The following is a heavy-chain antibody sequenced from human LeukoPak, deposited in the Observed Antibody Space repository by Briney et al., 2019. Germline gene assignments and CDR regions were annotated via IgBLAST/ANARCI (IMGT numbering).Heavy chain of an antibody. CDR2: ISAYNGNT. J-gene: IGHJ4*02. CDR1: GYSFTSCG. CDR3: ARDRGYGSGSY. D-gene: IGHD3-10*01. V-gene: IGHV1-18*01. Sequence: GASVKVSCKASGYSFTSCGISWVRQAPGQGLEWIGWISAYNGNTNYAQKLQGRVTMTTDTSTNTAYMELRSLRSDDTAVYYCARDRGYGSGSYWGQGTLVTVSS.